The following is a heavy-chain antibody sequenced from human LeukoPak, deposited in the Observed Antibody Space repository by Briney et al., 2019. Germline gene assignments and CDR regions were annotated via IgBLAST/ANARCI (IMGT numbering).Heavy chain of an antibody. Sequence: PSETLSLTCTVSGGSISSYYWSWIRQPPGKGLEWIGSIYYSGSTYYNPSLKSRVTISVDTSKNQFSLKLSSVTAADTAVYYCARDRGSYYYAFDIWGQGTMVTVSS. CDR2: IYYSGST. CDR3: ARDRGSYYYAFDI. D-gene: IGHD1-26*01. CDR1: GGSISSYY. V-gene: IGHV4-39*07. J-gene: IGHJ3*02.